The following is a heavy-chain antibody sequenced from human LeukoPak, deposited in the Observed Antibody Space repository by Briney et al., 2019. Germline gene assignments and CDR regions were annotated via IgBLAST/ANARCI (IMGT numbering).Heavy chain of an antibody. CDR1: GYTFTSYD. J-gene: IGHJ6*03. CDR3: ARGHGTIFGVVINYYMDV. CDR2: MNPNSGNT. D-gene: IGHD3-3*01. V-gene: IGHV1-8*01. Sequence: ASVKVSCKASGYTFTSYDINWVRQATGQGLEWMGWMNPNSGNTGYAQKFQGRVTMTRNTSISTAYMELSSLRSEDTAVYYFARGHGTIFGVVINYYMDVWGKGTTVTVSS.